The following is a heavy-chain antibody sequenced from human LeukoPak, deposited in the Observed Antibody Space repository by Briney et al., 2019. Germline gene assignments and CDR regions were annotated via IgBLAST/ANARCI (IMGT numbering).Heavy chain of an antibody. CDR1: GFTFSSYS. D-gene: IGHD3-3*01. CDR2: IRYDGSNK. CDR3: AKGSNYDFWSGYYLDWYFDL. J-gene: IGHJ2*01. V-gene: IGHV3-30*02. Sequence: GGSLRLSCAASGFTFSSYSMNWVRQAPGKGLEWVASIRYDGSNKYYADSVKGRFTISRDNSKNTLYLQMNSLRAEDTAVYYCAKGSNYDFWSGYYLDWYFDLWGRGTLVTVSS.